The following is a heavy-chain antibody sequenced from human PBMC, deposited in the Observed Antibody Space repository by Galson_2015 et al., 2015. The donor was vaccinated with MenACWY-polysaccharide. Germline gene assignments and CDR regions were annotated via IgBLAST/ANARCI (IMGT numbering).Heavy chain of an antibody. J-gene: IGHJ3*02. CDR1: GFPFSSYA. CDR3: AKPFYGGNSYGAFNI. CDR2: ISYDGSDK. V-gene: IGHV3-30*18. Sequence: SLRLSCAASGFPFSSYAIHWVRQAPGKGLEWVAVISYDGSDKYYADSVKGRFTISRDNPKNTLYLQMNSLRAEDTAVYCCAKPFYGGNSYGAFNIWGQGTMATVSS. D-gene: IGHD4-23*01.